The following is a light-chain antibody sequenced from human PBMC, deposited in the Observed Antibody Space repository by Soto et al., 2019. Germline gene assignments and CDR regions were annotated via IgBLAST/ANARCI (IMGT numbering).Light chain of an antibody. CDR3: LQDYNYPWT. CDR1: QVVGSD. Sequence: IQMTQSLSSLSASVGYGVTITCRASQVVGSDFGWYQQKPGKAPKVLIYGISSLHSGVPSRFSGSGSGTDFTLTITSLQPEDIATYYCLQDYNYPWTFGQGTKVDIK. CDR2: GIS. V-gene: IGKV1-6*02. J-gene: IGKJ1*01.